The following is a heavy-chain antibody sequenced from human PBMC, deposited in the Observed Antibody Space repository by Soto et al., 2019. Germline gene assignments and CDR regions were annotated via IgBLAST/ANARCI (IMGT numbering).Heavy chain of an antibody. CDR3: ARDRPTTFSADL. Sequence: EVQLVESGGGLVQPGGSLRLSCTASGFTFTDHSMNWVRHAPGKGLEWLSYINAISNAIHYADSVKGRFAMSRDNAKKSVFLQMNSLRVEDTAVYYCARDRPTTFSADLWGQGTVVTVSS. CDR1: GFTFTDHS. J-gene: IGHJ3*01. CDR2: INAISNAI. D-gene: IGHD5-12*01. V-gene: IGHV3-48*04.